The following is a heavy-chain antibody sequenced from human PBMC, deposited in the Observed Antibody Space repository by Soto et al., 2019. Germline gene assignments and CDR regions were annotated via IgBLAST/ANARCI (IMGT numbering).Heavy chain of an antibody. CDR3: ARVSVGSPDYFDY. CDR2: ISAYNGNT. CDR1: CYTLSSYG. Sequence: ASVKVSRKASCYTLSSYGISWVRQAPGQGLEWMGWISAYNGNTNYAQKLQGRVTMTTDTSTSTAYMELRSLRSDDTAVYYCARVSVGSPDYFDYWGQGTLVTVSS. J-gene: IGHJ4*02. D-gene: IGHD1-26*01. V-gene: IGHV1-18*04.